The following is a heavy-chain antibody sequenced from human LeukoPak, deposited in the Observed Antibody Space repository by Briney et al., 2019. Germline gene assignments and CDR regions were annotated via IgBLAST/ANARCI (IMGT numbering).Heavy chain of an antibody. V-gene: IGHV4-34*01. Sequence: SETLSLTCAVYGGSFSGYYWSWIRQPPGKGLEWIGEINHSGSTNYNPSLKSRVTISVDTSKNQFSLKLSSVTTADTAVYYCARDLRRGIAVDCGQGTLVTVSS. D-gene: IGHD6-19*01. CDR3: ARDLRRGIAVD. CDR1: GGSFSGYY. J-gene: IGHJ4*02. CDR2: INHSGST.